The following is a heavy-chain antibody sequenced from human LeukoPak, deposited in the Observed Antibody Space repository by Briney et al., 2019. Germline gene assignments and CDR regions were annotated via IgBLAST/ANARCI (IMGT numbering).Heavy chain of an antibody. V-gene: IGHV4-59*12. CDR1: RDSISDYY. CDR3: ARDQNYYDSSGYYWFDP. J-gene: IGHJ5*02. Sequence: PSETLSLTCTVSRDSISDYYWSWIRQPPGEGLEWIGYIYYSGSTNYNPSLKSRVTISLDTSKNQFSLKLSSVTAADTAVYYCARDQNYYDSSGYYWFDPWGQGTLVTVSS. CDR2: IYYSGST. D-gene: IGHD3-22*01.